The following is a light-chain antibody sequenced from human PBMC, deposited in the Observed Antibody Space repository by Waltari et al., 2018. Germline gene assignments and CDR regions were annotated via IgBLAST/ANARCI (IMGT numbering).Light chain of an antibody. CDR1: SSDVGGYNY. J-gene: IGLJ1*01. CDR2: DVS. Sequence: QSALTQPASVSGSPGQWITISCTGTSSDVGGYNYVSWYQHHPGKAPKLMIYDVSKRPSGVSNRFSGSKSRNTASLTISGLKAEDEADYYCCSYAGSSTYVFGTGTKVTVL. CDR3: CSYAGSSTYV. V-gene: IGLV2-23*02.